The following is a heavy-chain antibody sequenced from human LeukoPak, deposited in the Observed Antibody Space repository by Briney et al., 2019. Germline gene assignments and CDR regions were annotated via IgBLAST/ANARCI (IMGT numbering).Heavy chain of an antibody. V-gene: IGHV4-34*01. CDR1: GGSFSGYY. D-gene: IGHD2-15*01. CDR2: INHSGST. Sequence: SETLSLTCAVYGGSFSGYYWSWIRQPPGKGPEWIGEINHSGSTNYNPSLKSRVTISVDTSKNQFSLKLSSVTAADTAVYYCARMIVVVVAATGASNWFDPWGQGTLVTVSS. J-gene: IGHJ5*02. CDR3: ARMIVVVVAATGASNWFDP.